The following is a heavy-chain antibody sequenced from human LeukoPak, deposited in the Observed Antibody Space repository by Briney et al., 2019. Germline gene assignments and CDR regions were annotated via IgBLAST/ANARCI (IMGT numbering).Heavy chain of an antibody. D-gene: IGHD1-26*01. CDR1: GFTFDDYG. CDR3: ARRTLSVGASITFHFDY. CDR2: INWNGGST. V-gene: IGHV3-20*04. Sequence: GGSLRLSCAASGFTFDDYGMSWVRQAPGKGLEWVSGINWNGGSTGYADSVKGRFTISRDNAKNSLYLQMNSLRAEDTALYYCARRTLSVGASITFHFDYWGQGTLVTVSS. J-gene: IGHJ4*02.